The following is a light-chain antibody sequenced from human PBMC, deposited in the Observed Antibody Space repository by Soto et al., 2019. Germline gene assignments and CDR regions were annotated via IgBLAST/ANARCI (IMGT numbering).Light chain of an antibody. CDR2: DAS. V-gene: IGKV3-20*01. CDR1: QSLSSSH. CDR3: QHLSE. Sequence: EIVLTQSPGTLSLSPGERASLSCRASQSLSSSHLIWYQQKPGQAPRLLIYDASSRSTGIRDRFSGCGSGTDCTRTISRLEPEDFAVYDCQHLSEFGQGTKVEIK. J-gene: IGKJ1*01.